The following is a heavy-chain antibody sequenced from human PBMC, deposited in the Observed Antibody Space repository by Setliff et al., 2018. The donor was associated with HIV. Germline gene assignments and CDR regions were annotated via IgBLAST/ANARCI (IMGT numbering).Heavy chain of an antibody. V-gene: IGHV4-38-2*01. J-gene: IGHJ4*02. CDR2: IYHSGST. CDR1: GYSISSGFY. CDR3: ARQKETYYYDSSGYPGYFDY. Sequence: SETLSLTCAVSGYSISSGFYWGWIRQPPGKGLEWIGSIYHSGSTYYSPSLKSRVSFSVDTSKNQLSLKLRSVTAADSAMYYCARQKETYYYDSSGYPGYFDYWGQGTLVTVSS. D-gene: IGHD3-22*01.